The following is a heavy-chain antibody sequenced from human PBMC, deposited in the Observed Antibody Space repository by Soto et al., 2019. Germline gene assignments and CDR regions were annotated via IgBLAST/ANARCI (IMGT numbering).Heavy chain of an antibody. Sequence: EVQLLESGGDLVQPGGSLRLSCAVSGITFSSYAMNWVRQTPGKGLGWVSVITGSGDSTYYADSVKGRFTISRDNSKNTLYLQMNSLRAEDTAVYYCARDPAYDILTGYYEGDHLDYWGQGTLVTVSS. CDR2: ITGSGDST. V-gene: IGHV3-23*01. D-gene: IGHD3-9*01. CDR1: GITFSSYA. J-gene: IGHJ4*02. CDR3: ARDPAYDILTGYYEGDHLDY.